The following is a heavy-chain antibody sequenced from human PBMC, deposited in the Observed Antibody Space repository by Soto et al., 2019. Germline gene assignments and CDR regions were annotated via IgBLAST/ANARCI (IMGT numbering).Heavy chain of an antibody. J-gene: IGHJ6*02. CDR2: IWYDGSNK. Sequence: QVQLVESGGGVVQPGRSLRLSCAASGFTFSSYGMHWVRQAPGKGLEWVAVIWYDGSNKYYADSVKGRFTISRDNSKNTLYLQMNSLRAEDTAVYYCARVKGGEGSYYYYGMDVWGQGTTVTVSS. CDR1: GFTFSSYG. D-gene: IGHD3-16*01. CDR3: ARVKGGEGSYYYYGMDV. V-gene: IGHV3-33*01.